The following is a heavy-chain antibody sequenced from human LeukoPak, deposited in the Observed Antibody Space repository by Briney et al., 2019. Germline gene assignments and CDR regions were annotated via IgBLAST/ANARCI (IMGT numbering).Heavy chain of an antibody. CDR3: ARRPRFDYYDSSGDLYYFDY. V-gene: IGHV3-66*01. CDR2: IYSGGST. CDR1: GFTVSSNY. J-gene: IGHJ4*02. Sequence: PGGSLRLSCAASGFTVSSNYMSWVRQAPGKGLEWVSVIYSGGSTYYADSVKGRFTISRDNSKNTLYLQMNSLRAEDTAVYYCARRPRFDYYDSSGDLYYFDYWGQGTLVTVPS. D-gene: IGHD3-22*01.